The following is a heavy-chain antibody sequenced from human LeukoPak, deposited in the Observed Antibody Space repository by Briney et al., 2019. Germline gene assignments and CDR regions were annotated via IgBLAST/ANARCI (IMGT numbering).Heavy chain of an antibody. Sequence: GESLKISCKGSGYIFTNYWFSWVRQMPGKGLEWMGRIDPSGSYTNSSPSFQGHVTISADKSIRTDYLQWSSLRASDTAIYYCARGERSLDYWGQGTLVTVSS. V-gene: IGHV5-10-1*01. D-gene: IGHD3-10*01. CDR3: ARGERSLDY. CDR2: IDPSGSYT. CDR1: GYIFTNYW. J-gene: IGHJ4*02.